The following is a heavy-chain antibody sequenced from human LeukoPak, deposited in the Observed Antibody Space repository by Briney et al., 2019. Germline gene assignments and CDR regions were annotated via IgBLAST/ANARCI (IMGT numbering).Heavy chain of an antibody. Sequence: SETLSLTCTVSGGSFSSYYWSWIRQPPGRGLEWIGYVYDIGTTNYNPSLSSRVTISLDTSKNLFSLKLTSVTAADTAVYYCARGLTADSWGQGTLVTVSS. CDR3: ARGLTADS. V-gene: IGHV4-59*01. CDR1: GGSFSSYY. CDR2: VYDIGTT. J-gene: IGHJ4*02. D-gene: IGHD5-18*01.